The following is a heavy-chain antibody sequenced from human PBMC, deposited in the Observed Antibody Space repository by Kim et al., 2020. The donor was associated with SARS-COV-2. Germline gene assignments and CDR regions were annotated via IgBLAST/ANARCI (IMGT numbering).Heavy chain of an antibody. CDR1: GFTFSSYE. Sequence: GGSLRLSCAASGFTFSSYEMNWVRQAPGKGLEWVSYISSSGNSIYYADSVKGRFTISRDHAKNSLYLQMNSLRAEDTAVYYCARGRHPTMIGVVMGAFDIWGQGTMVTVSS. J-gene: IGHJ3*02. CDR3: ARGRHPTMIGVVMGAFDI. CDR2: ISSSGNSI. D-gene: IGHD3-22*01. V-gene: IGHV3-48*03.